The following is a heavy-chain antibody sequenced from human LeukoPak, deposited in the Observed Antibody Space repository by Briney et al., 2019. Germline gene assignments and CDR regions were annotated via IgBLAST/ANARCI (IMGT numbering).Heavy chain of an antibody. Sequence: ASVKVSCKASGYTFTSYDINWVRQATGQGLEWMGWMNPNSGNTGYAQKFLGRVTMTRNTSISTAYMELSSLRSEDTAVYYCAREGAFPQGSIAAAGTCGMDVWGQGTTVTVSS. D-gene: IGHD6-13*01. CDR1: GYTFTSYD. V-gene: IGHV1-8*01. CDR3: AREGAFPQGSIAAAGTCGMDV. J-gene: IGHJ6*02. CDR2: MNPNSGNT.